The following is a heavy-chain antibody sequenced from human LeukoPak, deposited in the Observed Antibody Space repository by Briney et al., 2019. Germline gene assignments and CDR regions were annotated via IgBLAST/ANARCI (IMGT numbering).Heavy chain of an antibody. D-gene: IGHD3-22*01. V-gene: IGHV4-59*08. CDR3: TRHGYYYYSSVLAFDI. CDR2: IYYSGST. Sequence: PSETLSLTCTVSGGSISSYYWSWIRQPPVKGLEWIGYIYYSGSTNYNPSLKSRVTISVDTSKNQFSLKLSSVTAADTAVYYCTRHGYYYYSSVLAFDIWGQGTMVTVSS. J-gene: IGHJ3*02. CDR1: GGSISSYY.